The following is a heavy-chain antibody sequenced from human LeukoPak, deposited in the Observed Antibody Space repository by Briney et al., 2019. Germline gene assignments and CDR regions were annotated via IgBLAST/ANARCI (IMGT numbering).Heavy chain of an antibody. V-gene: IGHV3-23*01. J-gene: IGHJ3*02. CDR2: ISGSGGST. D-gene: IGHD3-22*01. CDR1: GFTFSSYA. CDR3: AKCPMIVVVITGALDI. Sequence: GGSLRLSCAASGFTFSSYAMSWVRQAPGKGLEWVSAISGSGGSTYYADSVKGRFTISRDNSKNTLYLQMNSLRAEDTAVYYCAKCPMIVVVITGALDIWGQGTMVTVSS.